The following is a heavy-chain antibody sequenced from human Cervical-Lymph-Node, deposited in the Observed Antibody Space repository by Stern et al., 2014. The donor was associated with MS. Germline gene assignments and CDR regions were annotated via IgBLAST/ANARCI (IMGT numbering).Heavy chain of an antibody. V-gene: IGHV4-39*01. Sequence: QLQLQESGPGLVKPSETLSLTCTVSGGSLSSSSYYWGWIRQPPGKGLEWIGRIYYSGSTYYNPSLKSRVTLSVDTSQNQFSLKLSAVTAADTAVYYCARWAYSSGWYNWFDPWGQGTLVTVSS. CDR1: GGSLSSSSYY. D-gene: IGHD3-22*01. J-gene: IGHJ5*02. CDR2: IYYSGST. CDR3: ARWAYSSGWYNWFDP.